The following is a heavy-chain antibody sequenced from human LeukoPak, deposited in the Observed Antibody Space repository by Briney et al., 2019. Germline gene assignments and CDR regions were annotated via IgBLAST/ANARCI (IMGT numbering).Heavy chain of an antibody. J-gene: IGHJ1*01. CDR2: IWYDGSNK. D-gene: IGHD2/OR15-2a*01. CDR1: GFSFSSNG. Sequence: PGGSLRLSCAASGFSFSSNGMHWVRQAPGKGLEWVAVIWYDGSNKYYADSVKGRFTISRDNSKNTLYLQMNSLRAEDTAVYYCAKGYYHPGLYFQYWGQGTLVTVSS. CDR3: AKGYYHPGLYFQY. V-gene: IGHV3-33*06.